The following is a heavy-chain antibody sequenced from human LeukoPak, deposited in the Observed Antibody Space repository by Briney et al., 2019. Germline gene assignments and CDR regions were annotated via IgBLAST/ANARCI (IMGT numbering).Heavy chain of an antibody. CDR1: GGSFSGYY. V-gene: IGHV4-34*01. CDR3: ARKEATVAGTKNWFDP. CDR2: INHSGST. D-gene: IGHD6-19*01. Sequence: PSETLSLTCAVYGGSFSGYYWSWIRQPPGKGLEWIGEINHSGSTNYNPSLKSRVTISVDTSKNQFSLKLSSVTAADTAVYYCARKEATVAGTKNWFDPWGQGTLVTVSS. J-gene: IGHJ5*02.